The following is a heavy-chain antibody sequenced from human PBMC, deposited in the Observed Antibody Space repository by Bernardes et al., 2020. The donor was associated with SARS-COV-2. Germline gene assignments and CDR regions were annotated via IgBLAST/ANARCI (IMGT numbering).Heavy chain of an antibody. CDR3: ATVVGYSYGGGWFDP. V-gene: IGHV1-18*01. D-gene: IGHD5-18*01. Sequence: ASVKVSCKASGYTFTSYVIIWVRQAPGQGLEWMGWISADNGNTNYAQKLQGRVTMTTDTSTSTAYMELRSLRSDDTAVYYCATVVGYSYGGGWFDPWGQGTLVTVSS. J-gene: IGHJ5*02. CDR2: ISADNGNT. CDR1: GYTFTSYV.